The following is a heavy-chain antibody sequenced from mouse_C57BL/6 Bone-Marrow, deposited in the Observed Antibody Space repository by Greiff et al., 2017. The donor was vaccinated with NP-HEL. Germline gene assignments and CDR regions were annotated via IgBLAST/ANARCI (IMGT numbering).Heavy chain of an antibody. CDR1: GYTFTSYG. Sequence: QVQLQQSGAELARPGASVKLSCKASGYTFTSYGISWVKQRTGQGLEWIGEIYPRSGNTYYNEKFKGKATLTADKSSSTAYMELRSLTSEDSAVYFCARQGYSLFDYWGQGTTLTVSS. V-gene: IGHV1-81*01. CDR2: IYPRSGNT. D-gene: IGHD2-3*01. J-gene: IGHJ2*01. CDR3: ARQGYSLFDY.